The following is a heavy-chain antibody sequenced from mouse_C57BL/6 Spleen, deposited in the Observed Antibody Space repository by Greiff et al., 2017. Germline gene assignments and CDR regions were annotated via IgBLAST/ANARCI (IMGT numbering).Heavy chain of an antibody. CDR3: ARESYYGSSWFAY. J-gene: IGHJ3*01. Sequence: QVQLKQPGAELVKPGASVKLSCKASGYTFTSYWMHWVKQRPGQGLEWIGMIHPNSGSTNYNEKFKSKATLTVDKSSSTAYMQLSSLTSEDSAVYYCARESYYGSSWFAYWGQGTLVTVSA. CDR1: GYTFTSYW. CDR2: IHPNSGST. D-gene: IGHD1-1*01. V-gene: IGHV1-64*01.